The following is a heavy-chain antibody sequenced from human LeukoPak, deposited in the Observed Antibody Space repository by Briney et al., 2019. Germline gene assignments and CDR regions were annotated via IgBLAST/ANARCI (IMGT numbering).Heavy chain of an antibody. Sequence: SETLSLTRTVSGGSISSNYWSWIRQPAGKGLEWIGRIYATGSTNYNPSLKSRITMSVDTSKNQLSLKLRSVTAADTAVYYCARVGVWFGELLGNWFDPWGQGTLVTVSS. D-gene: IGHD3-10*01. J-gene: IGHJ5*02. CDR1: GGSISSNY. CDR3: ARVGVWFGELLGNWFDP. CDR2: IYATGST. V-gene: IGHV4-4*07.